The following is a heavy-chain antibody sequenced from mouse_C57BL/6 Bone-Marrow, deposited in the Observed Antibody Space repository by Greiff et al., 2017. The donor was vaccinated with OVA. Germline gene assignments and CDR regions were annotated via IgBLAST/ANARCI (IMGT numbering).Heavy chain of an antibody. CDR3: ARGGYFGVVATRYFDV. CDR2: IDPANGNT. V-gene: IGHV14-3*01. CDR1: GFNIKNTY. Sequence: VQLKQSVAELVRPGASVKLSCTASGFNIKNTYMHWVKQRPEQGLEWIGRIDPANGNTKYAPKFQGKATITADTSSNTAYLQLSSLTSEDTAIYYCARGGYFGVVATRYFDVWGTGTTVTVSS. D-gene: IGHD1-1*01. J-gene: IGHJ1*03.